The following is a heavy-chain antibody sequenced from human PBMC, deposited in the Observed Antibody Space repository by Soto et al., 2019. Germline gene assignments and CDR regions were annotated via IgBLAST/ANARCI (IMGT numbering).Heavy chain of an antibody. D-gene: IGHD1-26*01. CDR1: GASTVSHYH. CDR3: ALALGPTTGLDY. J-gene: IGHJ4*02. CDR2: IFNSGTT. V-gene: IGHV4-31*02. Sequence: QVQLQESGPGLVKPSQTLSLTCSVSGASTVSHYHWTWIRQPPGKGLEWMGYIFNSGTTFYNPSLTSRLSISLGTSGIHVALELRSVTAADTAVYYCALALGPTTGLDYWGQGTLVTVSS.